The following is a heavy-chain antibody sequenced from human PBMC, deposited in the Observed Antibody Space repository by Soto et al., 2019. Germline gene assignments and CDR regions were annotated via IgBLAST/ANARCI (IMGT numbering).Heavy chain of an antibody. J-gene: IGHJ4*02. CDR1: GFNFSAYW. CDR3: SRGYDYLIDY. V-gene: IGHV3-7*01. Sequence: GGSLRLSCAASGFNFSAYWINWVRQTPGKGLEWVANINPDGSVKSYAEALKGRFTVSRDNAKNPLYLQMNSPRAEDTAVYSCSRGYDYLIDYWGQGTLVTVSS. CDR2: INPDGSVK. D-gene: IGHD3-22*01.